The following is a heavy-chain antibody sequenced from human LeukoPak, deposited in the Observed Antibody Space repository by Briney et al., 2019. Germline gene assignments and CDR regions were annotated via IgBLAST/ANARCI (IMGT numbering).Heavy chain of an antibody. CDR2: ISSSSSYI. J-gene: IGHJ4*02. CDR3: AKDFRGAGYFFDS. D-gene: IGHD3-16*01. CDR1: GFTFSSYA. Sequence: GGSLRLSCAASGFTFSSYAMHWVRQAPGKGLEWVSSISSSSSYIYYADSVKGRFTISRDNSKNTLYLQLNSLRAEDTAMYYCAKDFRGAGYFFDSWGQGTLVTVSS. V-gene: IGHV3-21*04.